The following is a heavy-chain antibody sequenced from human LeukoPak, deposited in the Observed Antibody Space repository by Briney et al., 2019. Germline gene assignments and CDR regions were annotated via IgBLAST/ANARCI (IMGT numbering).Heavy chain of an antibody. Sequence: ASVKVSCKASGYTFTSYAMHWVRQAPGQRLEWMGWINVGNGNTKYSQKFQGRVTITRDTSASTAYMELSSLRSEDTAVYYCAREAGNIVNDYWGQGTLGTVSS. CDR3: AREAGNIVNDY. CDR1: GYTFTSYA. CDR2: INVGNGNT. V-gene: IGHV1-3*01. J-gene: IGHJ4*02. D-gene: IGHD5-12*01.